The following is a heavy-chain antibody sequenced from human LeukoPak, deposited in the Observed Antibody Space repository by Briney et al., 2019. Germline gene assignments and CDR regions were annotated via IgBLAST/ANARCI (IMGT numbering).Heavy chain of an antibody. CDR3: AKVHNSCRGVSCLLHQD. Sequence: PGGSLRLSCAASGFTFSNYAMTWVRQAPGKGLEWVSAISIGGSSTWYADSVEGRFTISRDNSKNTLYLQMDSLRADDTATYYCAKVHNSCRGVSCLLHQDWGQGTLVTVSS. CDR2: ISIGGSST. J-gene: IGHJ4*02. CDR1: GFTFSNYA. V-gene: IGHV3-23*01. D-gene: IGHD2-15*01.